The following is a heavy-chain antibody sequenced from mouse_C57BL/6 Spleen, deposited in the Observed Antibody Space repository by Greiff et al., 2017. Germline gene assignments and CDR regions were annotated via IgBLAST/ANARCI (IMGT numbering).Heavy chain of an antibody. CDR3: ARYDGYYHYAMDY. CDR2: INPNNGGT. J-gene: IGHJ4*01. CDR1: GYTFTDYN. D-gene: IGHD2-3*01. Sequence: VQLKESGPELVKPGASVKMSCKASGYTFTDYNMHWVKQSHGKSLEWIGYINPNNGGTSYNQKFKGKATLTVNKSSSTAYMELRSLTSEDSAVYYCARYDGYYHYAMDYWGQGTSVTVSS. V-gene: IGHV1-22*01.